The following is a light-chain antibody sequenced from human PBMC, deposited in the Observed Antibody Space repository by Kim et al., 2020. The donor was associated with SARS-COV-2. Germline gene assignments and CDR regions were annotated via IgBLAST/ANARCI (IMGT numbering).Light chain of an antibody. CDR3: QQYGRSPLT. J-gene: IGKJ4*01. Sequence: LSPGERATLSCRASQSVSSNYLAWYQQKPGQAPRLLISGASSRATGIPDRFSGSGSGTDFTHTISGLEPEDFAVYYCQQYGRSPLTFGGGTKLEI. CDR1: QSVSSNY. V-gene: IGKV3-20*01. CDR2: GAS.